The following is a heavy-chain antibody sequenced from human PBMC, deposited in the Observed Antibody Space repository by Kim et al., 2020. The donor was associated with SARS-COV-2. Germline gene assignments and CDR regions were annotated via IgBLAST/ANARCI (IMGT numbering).Heavy chain of an antibody. D-gene: IGHD6-25*01. V-gene: IGHV3-23*01. Sequence: GGSLRLSCAASGFTFSSYAMSWVRQAPGKGLEWVSAISGSGGSTYYADSVKGRFTISRDNSKNTLYLQMNSLRAEDTAVYYCSAAPHYYYYYMDVWGKGTTVTVSS. CDR3: SAAPHYYYYYMDV. CDR2: ISGSGGST. CDR1: GFTFSSYA. J-gene: IGHJ6*03.